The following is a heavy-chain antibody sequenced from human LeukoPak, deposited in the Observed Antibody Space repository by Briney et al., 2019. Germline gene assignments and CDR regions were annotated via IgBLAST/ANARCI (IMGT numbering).Heavy chain of an antibody. V-gene: IGHV3-53*05. CDR1: GFSVTSNY. J-gene: IGHJ5*02. CDR3: ARQREYSSSRWFDP. CDR2: MYPAGST. D-gene: IGHD6-6*01. Sequence: PGGSLRLSCAASGFSVTSNYMSWVRQAPGKSLEWVSAMYPAGSTHHADSLKGRFTISRDNSKNTLYLQMNSLRAEDTAVYYCARQREYSSSRWFDPWGQGTLVTVSS.